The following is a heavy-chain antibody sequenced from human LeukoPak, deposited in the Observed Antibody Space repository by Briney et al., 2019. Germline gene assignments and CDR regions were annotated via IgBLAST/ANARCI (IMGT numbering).Heavy chain of an antibody. Sequence: SETLSLTCTVSGGSISSYYWSWIRQPAGKGLEWIGRIYTSGSTNYNPSLKSRVTMSVDTSKNQFSLKLSSVTAADTAVYYCARDLGLCSGGSCYSFDPWGQGTLVTVSS. CDR3: ARDLGLCSGGSCYSFDP. CDR2: IYTSGST. V-gene: IGHV4-4*07. D-gene: IGHD2-15*01. CDR1: GGSISSYY. J-gene: IGHJ5*02.